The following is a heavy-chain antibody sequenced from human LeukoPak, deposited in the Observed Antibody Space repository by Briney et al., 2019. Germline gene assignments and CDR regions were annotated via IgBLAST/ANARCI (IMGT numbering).Heavy chain of an antibody. CDR2: INHSGST. J-gene: IGHJ4*02. CDR1: GGSFSGYY. Sequence: PSETLSLTCAVYGGSFSGYYWSWIRQPPGKGLEWIGEINHSGSTNYNPSLKSRVTISVDTSKNQFSLKLSSVTAADTAVYYCARRREDYYDSSGYYYSFDYWGQETLVTVSS. D-gene: IGHD3-22*01. V-gene: IGHV4-34*01. CDR3: ARRREDYYDSSGYYYSFDY.